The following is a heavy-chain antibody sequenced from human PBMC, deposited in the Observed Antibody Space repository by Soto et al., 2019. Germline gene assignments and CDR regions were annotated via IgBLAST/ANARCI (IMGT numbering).Heavy chain of an antibody. CDR2: NNAHNGNT. D-gene: IGHD4-17*01. CDR3: SRFGAYGLY. V-gene: IGHV1-18*04. J-gene: IGHJ4*02. Sequence: VQLVQSGPEVKKPGASVKVSCKASGYTFTSYGISWVRQAPGQGLEWMGWNNAHNGNTDYAEKFQGRVSMSTDTSTSKAYMELRSLRSDDTAVYYCSRFGAYGLYWGQGTLVTVSS. CDR1: GYTFTSYG.